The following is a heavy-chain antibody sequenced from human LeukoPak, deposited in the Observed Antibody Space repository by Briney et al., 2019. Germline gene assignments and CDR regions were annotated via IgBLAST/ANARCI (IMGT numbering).Heavy chain of an antibody. V-gene: IGHV3-23*01. D-gene: IGHD3-22*01. Sequence: GGSLRLSCAASGFTFSSYAMSWVRQAPGKGLEWVSGISLDGATTYYAGSVEGRFTISRDNSKNTLFLEMGNLRPEDTAVYYCARPGHGNYGPVGYWGQGTLVTVSS. CDR1: GFTFSSYA. J-gene: IGHJ4*02. CDR2: ISLDGATT. CDR3: ARPGHGNYGPVGY.